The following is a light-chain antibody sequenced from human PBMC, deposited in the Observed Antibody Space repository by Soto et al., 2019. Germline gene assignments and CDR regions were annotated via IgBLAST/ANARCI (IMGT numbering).Light chain of an antibody. V-gene: IGLV2-14*01. CDR3: SSFTSRFTFV. CDR1: RSYVGAYNY. J-gene: IGLJ1*01. Sequence: QSVLTHPASVSWSPGHSIAISCTGTRSYVGAYNYVSWYQQHPGKAPKIMISEVTNRPSGVSDRFSGSKSGNTASLTISGLQAEDEADYYCSSFTSRFTFVFGTGTKVTVL. CDR2: EVT.